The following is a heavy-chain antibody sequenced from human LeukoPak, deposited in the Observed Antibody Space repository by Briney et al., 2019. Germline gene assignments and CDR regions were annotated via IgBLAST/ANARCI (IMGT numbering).Heavy chain of an antibody. CDR1: GFIFSTYT. D-gene: IGHD6-19*01. V-gene: IGHV3-64*04. CDR2: INGDGRTA. Sequence: GGSLRLSCLASGFIFSTYTMYWVRQAPGKGLENLSVINGDGRTAYYADSVKGRFTISRDNSKNTLYLQMNSLRAEDTAVYYCAKGGIAVAVIDYWGQGTLVTVSS. J-gene: IGHJ4*02. CDR3: AKGGIAVAVIDY.